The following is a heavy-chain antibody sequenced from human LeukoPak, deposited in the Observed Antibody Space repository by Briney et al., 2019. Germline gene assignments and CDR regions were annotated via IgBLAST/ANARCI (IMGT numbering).Heavy chain of an antibody. CDR2: IYYSGST. V-gene: IGHV4-61*01. CDR1: GGSVSSGTYY. Sequence: SETLSLTCTVSGGSVSSGTYYWSWIRQPPGKGLEWIGYIYYSGSTNYNPSLKSRVTVSVDTSKNQCSLKLNSVTTADTAVYYCTRSTNLEAFDIWGQGTMVTVSS. J-gene: IGHJ3*02. D-gene: IGHD2-8*01. CDR3: TRSTNLEAFDI.